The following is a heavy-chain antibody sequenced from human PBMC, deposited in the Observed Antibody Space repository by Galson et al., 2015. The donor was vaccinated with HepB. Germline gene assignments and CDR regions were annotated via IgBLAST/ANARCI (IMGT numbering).Heavy chain of an antibody. CDR3: ARGFVVAETEAFDY. CDR1: GFTVRSNY. CDR2: IYSGGNT. Sequence: SLRLSCAASGFTVRSNYMTWVRQAPGKGLEWVSVIYSGGNTFYAGSVKGRFTISRDITKNTLYLQMNSLRAEDTAVYYCARGFVVAETEAFDYWGQGTLVTVSS. V-gene: IGHV3-66*01. J-gene: IGHJ4*02. D-gene: IGHD2-21*01.